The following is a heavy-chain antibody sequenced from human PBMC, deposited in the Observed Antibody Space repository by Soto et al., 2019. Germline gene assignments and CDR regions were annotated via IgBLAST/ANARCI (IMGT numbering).Heavy chain of an antibody. V-gene: IGHV3-30*18. CDR2: ISYDGRNE. CDR3: AKNWGCNYAFCDS. D-gene: IGHD2-21*01. J-gene: IGHJ5*02. Sequence: QVQLVESGGGVVQPGTSLTLSCAASGFTFSNCGIHWVRQAPGKGLEWVAVISYDGRNEYYADSVKGRFTISRDNSMNTLYLQMNSLRAEDTAVYYCAKNWGCNYAFCDSWGPGTLVTVSS. CDR1: GFTFSNCG.